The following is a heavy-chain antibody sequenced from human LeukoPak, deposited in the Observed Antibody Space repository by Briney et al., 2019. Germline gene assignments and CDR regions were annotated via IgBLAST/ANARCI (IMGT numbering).Heavy chain of an antibody. V-gene: IGHV4-59*01. CDR3: ARDRYGFAFDI. D-gene: IGHD3-16*02. Sequence: PSETLPLTCTASGGSISNYYWSWVRQPPGKGLECIGYIYYSGSTNCNPSLKSRVTISVDTSKNQFSLRLNSVTAADTAVYYCARDRYGFAFDIWGQGTMVTVSS. CDR2: IYYSGST. J-gene: IGHJ3*02. CDR1: GGSISNYY.